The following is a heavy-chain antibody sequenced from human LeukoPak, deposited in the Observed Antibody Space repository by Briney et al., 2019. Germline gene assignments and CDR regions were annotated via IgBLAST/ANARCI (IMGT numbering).Heavy chain of an antibody. CDR2: IYYSGST. CDR1: GYSISSGYY. D-gene: IGHD6-6*01. Sequence: SETLSLTCTVSGYSISSGYYWGWIRQPPGKGLEWIGSIYYSGSTYYNPSLKSRVTISVDTSKNQFSLKLSSVTAADTAVYYCARDRLAVRLFLTNWGQGTLVTVSS. CDR3: ARDRLAVRLFLTN. J-gene: IGHJ4*02. V-gene: IGHV4-38-2*02.